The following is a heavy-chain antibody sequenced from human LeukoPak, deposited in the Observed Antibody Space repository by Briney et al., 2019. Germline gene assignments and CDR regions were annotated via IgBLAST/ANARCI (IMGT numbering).Heavy chain of an antibody. V-gene: IGHV3-23*01. CDR1: GFTLSSYA. CDR2: ISGGGDST. Sequence: GGSLRLSCAASGFTLSSYAMTWVRQAPGKGLEWLSAISGGGDSTWYADSVKGRFTISRDNSKNTLSLQMNSLRAEDTTVYYCAKGSSAIRPYYFDYWGQGILVTVSS. J-gene: IGHJ4*02. D-gene: IGHD3-10*01. CDR3: AKGSSAIRPYYFDY.